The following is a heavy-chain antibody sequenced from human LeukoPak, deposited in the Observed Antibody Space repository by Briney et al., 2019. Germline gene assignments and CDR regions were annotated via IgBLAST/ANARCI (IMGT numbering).Heavy chain of an antibody. V-gene: IGHV1-2*04. J-gene: IGHJ4*02. CDR3: ARAPGYSSSWYDY. CDR1: GYTFTGYY. D-gene: IGHD6-13*01. Sequence: GASVKVSCKASGYTFTGYYMHWVGQAPGQGLEWMGWINPNSGGTNYAQKFQGWVTMTRDTSISTAYMELSRLRSDDTAVYYCARAPGYSSSWYDYWGQGTLVTVSS. CDR2: INPNSGGT.